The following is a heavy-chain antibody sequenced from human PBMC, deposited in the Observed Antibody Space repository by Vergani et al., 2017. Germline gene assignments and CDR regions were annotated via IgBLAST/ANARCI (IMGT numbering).Heavy chain of an antibody. J-gene: IGHJ4*02. CDR1: GGSISSGGYY. CDR2: IYYSGGT. Sequence: QVQLQESGPGLVKPSQTLSLTCTVSGGSISSGGYYWSWIRQHPGKGLEWIGYIYYSGGTYYNPSLKSRVTISVDTSKNQFSLKLSSVTAADTAVYYCARDYDSSSWYYFDYWGQGTLVTVSS. D-gene: IGHD6-13*01. CDR3: ARDYDSSSWYYFDY. V-gene: IGHV4-31*03.